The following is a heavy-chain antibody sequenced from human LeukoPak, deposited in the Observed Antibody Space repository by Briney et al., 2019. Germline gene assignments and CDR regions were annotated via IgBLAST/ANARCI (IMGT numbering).Heavy chain of an antibody. D-gene: IGHD2-21*01. CDR2: FYTSGTP. CDR3: ARGGIPDY. CDR1: GGSISRGSYH. J-gene: IGHJ4*02. V-gene: IGHV4-61*02. Sequence: KPSETLSLTCTVSGGSISRGSYHWRWIRQPAGKGLEWIGRFYTSGTPNYNPSLKSRVTISEDTSRNQFSLKLSSVTAADTAVYYCARGGIPDYWGQGILVTVSS.